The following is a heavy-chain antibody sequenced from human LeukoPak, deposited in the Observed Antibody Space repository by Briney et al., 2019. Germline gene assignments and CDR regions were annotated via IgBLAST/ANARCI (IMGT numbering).Heavy chain of an antibody. V-gene: IGHV4-30-4*08. CDR1: GGSISSGDYY. D-gene: IGHD3-3*01. Sequence: SETLSLTCTVSGGSISSGDYYWSWIRQPPGKGLGWIGYIYYSGSTYYNPSLKSRVTISVDTSKNQFSLKLSSVTAADTAVYYCARALNFWSGWYYYMDVWGKGTTVTVSS. J-gene: IGHJ6*03. CDR2: IYYSGST. CDR3: ARALNFWSGWYYYMDV.